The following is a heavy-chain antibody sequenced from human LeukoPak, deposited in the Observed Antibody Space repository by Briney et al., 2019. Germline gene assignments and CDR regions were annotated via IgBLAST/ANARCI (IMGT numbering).Heavy chain of an antibody. J-gene: IGHJ5*02. D-gene: IGHD3-22*01. CDR2: ITADLGTT. CDR1: GFIFRVYT. CDR3: VKYGHCPSTVCPTQIGVAGYGAS. V-gene: IGHV3-23*01. Sequence: PGGSLRLSCAGSGFIFRVYTMNWVRQAPGKGLEWVSIITADLGTTYYTDSVRGRFTISRDNSRNTVYLQMDSLRAEDPAVYYCVKYGHCPSTVCPTQIGVAGYGASWGQGALVTVPS.